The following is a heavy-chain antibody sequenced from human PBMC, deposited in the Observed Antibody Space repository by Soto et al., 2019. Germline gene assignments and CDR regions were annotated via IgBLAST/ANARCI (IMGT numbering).Heavy chain of an antibody. D-gene: IGHD6-6*01. V-gene: IGHV3-73*01. J-gene: IGHJ4*02. CDR2: IRSRDSDYAT. Sequence: EVQLVESGGGLVHPGGSLKLSCAVSGFTFSGSVMHWVRQAPGKGLEWLGRIRSRDSDYATSYAESVKGRVTISRDDSKNTAYLQVTSLEIEDTALYYCTTYGNSSKGFDYWGQGTLVTVSS. CDR3: TTYGNSSKGFDY. CDR1: GFTFSGSV.